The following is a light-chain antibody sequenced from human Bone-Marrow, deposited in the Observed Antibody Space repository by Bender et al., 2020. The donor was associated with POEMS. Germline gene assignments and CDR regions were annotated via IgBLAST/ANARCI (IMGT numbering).Light chain of an antibody. CDR2: EVT. J-gene: IGLJ1*01. V-gene: IGLV2-23*02. CDR1: SSDVGNYNL. Sequence: QSALTQPASVSGSPGQSITISCTGTSSDVGNYNLVSWYQQHPGRAPKLLIYEVTKRPSGVSNRFSASKSGNTASLTISRLQTEDEADYYCASYGPGGLYVFGTGTRVTAL. CDR3: ASYGPGGLYV.